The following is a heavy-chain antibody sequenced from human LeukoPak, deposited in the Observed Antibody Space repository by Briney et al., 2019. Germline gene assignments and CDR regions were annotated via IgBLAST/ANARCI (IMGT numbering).Heavy chain of an antibody. CDR1: GFTFSSYA. J-gene: IGHJ4*02. CDR3: AKDSLWFGESIDFDY. D-gene: IGHD3-10*01. Sequence: GGSLRLSCAASGFTFSSYAMHWVRQAPGKGLEWVAVISYDGSNKYYADSVKGRFTISRDNSKNTLYLQMNSLRVEDTAVYYCAKDSLWFGESIDFDYWGQGTQVTVSS. V-gene: IGHV3-30*04. CDR2: ISYDGSNK.